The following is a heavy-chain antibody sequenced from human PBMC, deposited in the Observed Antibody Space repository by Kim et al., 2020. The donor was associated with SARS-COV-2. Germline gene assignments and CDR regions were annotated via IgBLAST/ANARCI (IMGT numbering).Heavy chain of an antibody. Sequence: KYAQKFQERVTITRDIYTSTAYMDLNSLRSEDTAVYYCAAASRTGDYGMDVWGQGTTVSVSS. J-gene: IGHJ6*02. CDR3: AAASRTGDYGMDV. V-gene: IGHV1-58*01. D-gene: IGHD4-17*01.